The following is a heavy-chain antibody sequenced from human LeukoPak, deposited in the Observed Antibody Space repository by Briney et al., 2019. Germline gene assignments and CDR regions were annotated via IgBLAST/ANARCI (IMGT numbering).Heavy chain of an antibody. CDR3: APGGPDFWSGSNWFDP. J-gene: IGHJ5*02. CDR2: INNDGGVT. CDR1: GFTFSSHW. Sequence: TGGSLRLSCAASGFTFSSHWIHWVRQAPGKGLVWVSFINNDGGVTSYADSVKGRFTISRDNAKNSLYLQMHSLRAEDTAVYYCAPGGPDFWSGSNWFDPWGQGTLVTVSS. D-gene: IGHD3-3*01. V-gene: IGHV3-74*01.